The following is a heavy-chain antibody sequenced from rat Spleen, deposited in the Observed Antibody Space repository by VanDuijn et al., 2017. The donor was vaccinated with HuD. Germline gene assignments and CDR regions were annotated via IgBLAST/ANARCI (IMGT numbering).Heavy chain of an antibody. J-gene: IGHJ2*01. Sequence: EVRLVESDGGLVQPGRSLKLSCAASGFTFSDYYMAWVRQAPKKGLEWVASISYEGGSRSHYPDSVKGRITISRDNAKSSLYLQMNSLKSEDTATYYCARLPFYSSYIGHPYFFDNWGQGVMVTVSS. CDR1: GFTFSDYY. V-gene: IGHV5-22*01. D-gene: IGHD1-2*01. CDR3: ARLPFYSSYIGHPYFFDN. CDR2: ISYEGGSRS.